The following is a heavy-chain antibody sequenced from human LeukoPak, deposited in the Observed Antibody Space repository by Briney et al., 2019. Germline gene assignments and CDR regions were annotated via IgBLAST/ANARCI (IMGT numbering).Heavy chain of an antibody. D-gene: IGHD1-26*01. CDR3: ARGGNVGATDYYYYGMDV. CDR1: GGSFSGYY. Sequence: SSETLSLTCAVYGGSFSGYYWGWIRQPPGKGLEWIGEINHSGSTNYNPSLKSRVTISVDTSKNQFSLKLSSVTAADTAVYYCARGGNVGATDYYYYGMDVWGQGTTVTVSS. CDR2: INHSGST. V-gene: IGHV4-34*01. J-gene: IGHJ6*02.